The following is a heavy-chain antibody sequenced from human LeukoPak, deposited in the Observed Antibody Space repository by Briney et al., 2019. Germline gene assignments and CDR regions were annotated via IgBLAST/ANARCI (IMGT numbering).Heavy chain of an antibody. V-gene: IGHV1-69*13. CDR2: IIPIFGTP. CDR3: ARDSLEIVVVPAASDVGYYYMDV. D-gene: IGHD2-2*01. CDR1: GGTFSSYA. Sequence: SVKVSCKASGGTFSSYAISWVRQAPGQRLEWMGGIIPIFGTPNYAQKFQGRVTITADESTSTAYMELSSLRSEDTAVYYCARDSLEIVVVPAASDVGYYYMDVWGKGTTVTVSS. J-gene: IGHJ6*03.